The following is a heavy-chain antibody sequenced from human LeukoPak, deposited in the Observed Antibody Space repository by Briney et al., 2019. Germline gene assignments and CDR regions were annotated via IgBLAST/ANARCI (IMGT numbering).Heavy chain of an antibody. CDR2: INAGNGNT. Sequence: ASVKVSCKASGYTLTSYGISWVRQAPGQGLEWMGWINAGNGNTKYSQKFQGRVTITRDTSASTAYMELSSLRSEDTAVYYCARDPTAAAGSFWGQGTLVTVSS. CDR1: GYTLTSYG. D-gene: IGHD6-13*01. V-gene: IGHV1-3*01. J-gene: IGHJ4*02. CDR3: ARDPTAAAGSF.